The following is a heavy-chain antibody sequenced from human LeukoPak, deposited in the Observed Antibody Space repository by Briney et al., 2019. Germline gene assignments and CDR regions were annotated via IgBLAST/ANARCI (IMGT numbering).Heavy chain of an antibody. V-gene: IGHV1-18*01. CDR3: ARRSSSTIVVVSWAYYYMDV. Sequence: ASVKVSCKASGYTFTSYGISWVRQAPGQGLEWMGWISAYNGNTNYAQKLQGRVTMTTDTSTSTAYMELRSLRSDDTAVYYCARRSSSTIVVVSWAYYYMDVWGKGTTVTVSS. CDR1: GYTFTSYG. J-gene: IGHJ6*03. CDR2: ISAYNGNT. D-gene: IGHD3-22*01.